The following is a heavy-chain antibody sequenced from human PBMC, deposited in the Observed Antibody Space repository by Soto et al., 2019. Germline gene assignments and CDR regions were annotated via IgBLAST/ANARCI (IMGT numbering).Heavy chain of an antibody. D-gene: IGHD3-10*01. CDR3: PKDLGFVQDAFDM. J-gene: IGHJ3*02. V-gene: IGHV3-9*01. Sequence: EVQLVESGGGLVQPGRSLRLSCAASGFTFDDYAMHWVRQPPGKGLEWVAGISWNSGSIGYADSVKGRFTISRDNAKNYLYLQMNNLRADDRDLYYCPKDLGFVQDAFDMWGQGTMVTVS. CDR2: ISWNSGSI. CDR1: GFTFDDYA.